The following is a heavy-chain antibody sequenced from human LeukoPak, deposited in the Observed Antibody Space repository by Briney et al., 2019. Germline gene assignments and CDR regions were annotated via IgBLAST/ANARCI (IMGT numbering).Heavy chain of an antibody. V-gene: IGHV3-23*01. D-gene: IGHD6-13*01. Sequence: GGSLRLSCAASGFTFSSYAMSWVRQAPGKGLEWVSAISGSGGSTYYADSVKGRFTISRDNSKNTLYLQMNSLRAEDTAVYYCARDLGSSWSTLRDYFDYWGQGTLVTVSS. J-gene: IGHJ4*02. CDR3: ARDLGSSWSTLRDYFDY. CDR1: GFTFSSYA. CDR2: ISGSGGST.